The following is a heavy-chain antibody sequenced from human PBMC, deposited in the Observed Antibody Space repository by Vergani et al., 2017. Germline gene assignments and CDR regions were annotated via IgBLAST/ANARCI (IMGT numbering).Heavy chain of an antibody. CDR1: GYSISTGYY. D-gene: IGHD2-2*01. CDR2: LYHSEST. V-gene: IGHV4-38-2*01. J-gene: IGHJ1*01. CDR3: ARAYCSSASCYVLFHH. Sequence: QVQLQESGPGLVKPSETLSLTCAVSGYSISTGYYWGWIRQPPGKGLEWIGSLYHSESTNYNPSLKSRVTISVDTSRNQFSLNLSSVTAADTAVYYCARAYCSSASCYVLFHHWGQGTLVTVSS.